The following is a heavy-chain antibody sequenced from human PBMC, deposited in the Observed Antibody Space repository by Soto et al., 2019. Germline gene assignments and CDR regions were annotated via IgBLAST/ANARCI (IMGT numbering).Heavy chain of an antibody. D-gene: IGHD5-12*01. Sequence: SPTCPVSGGSLRSYYWSWIRQPPGKGLEWIGYIYYSGSTNYNPSLKSRVTISVDTPKNQFSLKLTSVTAADTAVYYCARGVATIGPWGQGTLVTVSS. CDR1: GGSLRSYY. CDR3: ARGVATIGP. CDR2: IYYSGST. V-gene: IGHV4-59*01. J-gene: IGHJ5*02.